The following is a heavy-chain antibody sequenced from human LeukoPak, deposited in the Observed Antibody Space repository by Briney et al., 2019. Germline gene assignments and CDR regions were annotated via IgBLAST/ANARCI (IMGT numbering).Heavy chain of an antibody. Sequence: GESLRLLCAPSGFTLRNYWMNWVRQAPGKGLEWVANIKQDGSEKHYVASVKGRFTISRDNAKNSLYLQMNSLRVDDTAVYYCARDRGGAESHGFDAFDLWGQGTIVTVSS. CDR3: ARDRGGAESHGFDAFDL. V-gene: IGHV3-7*01. J-gene: IGHJ3*01. CDR1: GFTLRNYW. CDR2: IKQDGSEK. D-gene: IGHD2-15*01.